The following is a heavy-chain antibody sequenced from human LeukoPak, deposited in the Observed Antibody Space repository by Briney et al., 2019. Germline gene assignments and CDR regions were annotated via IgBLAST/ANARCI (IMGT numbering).Heavy chain of an antibody. CDR3: ARSPDILTGENFDY. D-gene: IGHD3-9*01. Sequence: ASVKVSCKASGYTFTGYYMHWARQAPGQGLEWMGWINLNSGGTNDAQKFQGRVTMTRDTSISTAYMELSRLRSGDTAVYYCARSPDILTGENFDYWGQGTLVTVSS. CDR1: GYTFTGYY. J-gene: IGHJ4*02. CDR2: INLNSGGT. V-gene: IGHV1-2*02.